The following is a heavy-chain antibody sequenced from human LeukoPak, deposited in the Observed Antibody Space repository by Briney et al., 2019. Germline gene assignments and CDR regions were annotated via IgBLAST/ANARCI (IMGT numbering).Heavy chain of an antibody. Sequence: GGSLRLSCAASGFTFSNYAMNWVRQAPGKGLEWVSSISGSGDNTYYADSVKGRFTISRDNSKNTLYLQMNSLRAEDTAVYYCAKGGRGLKWFDPWGQGTLVTVSS. J-gene: IGHJ5*02. CDR1: GFTFSNYA. V-gene: IGHV3-23*01. CDR3: AKGGRGLKWFDP. CDR2: ISGSGDNT. D-gene: IGHD3-16*01.